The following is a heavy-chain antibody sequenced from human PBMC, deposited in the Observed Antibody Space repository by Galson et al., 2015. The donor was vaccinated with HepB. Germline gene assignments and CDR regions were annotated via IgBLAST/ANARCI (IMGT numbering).Heavy chain of an antibody. J-gene: IGHJ6*02. CDR1: GYTFTSYY. CDR3: ARDSVTMIVTVSAGYYGMDV. D-gene: IGHD3-22*01. V-gene: IGHV1-46*03. Sequence: SVKVSCKASGYTFTSYYMHWVRQAPGQGLEWMGIINPSGGSTSYAQKFQGRVTMARDTSTSTVYMELSSLRSEDTAVYCCARDSVTMIVTVSAGYYGMDVWGQGTTVTVSS. CDR2: INPSGGST.